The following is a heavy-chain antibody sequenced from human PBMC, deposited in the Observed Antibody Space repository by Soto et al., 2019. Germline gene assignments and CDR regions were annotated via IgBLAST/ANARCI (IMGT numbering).Heavy chain of an antibody. Sequence: SETLSLTCTVSGGSISSYYWSWIRQPPGKGLEWIGYIYYSGSTNYNPSLKSRVTISVDTSKNQFSLKPSSVTAADTAVYYCARGAFSGWLDYWGQGTLVTVSS. CDR2: IYYSGST. J-gene: IGHJ4*02. CDR1: GGSISSYY. D-gene: IGHD6-19*01. V-gene: IGHV4-59*01. CDR3: ARGAFSGWLDY.